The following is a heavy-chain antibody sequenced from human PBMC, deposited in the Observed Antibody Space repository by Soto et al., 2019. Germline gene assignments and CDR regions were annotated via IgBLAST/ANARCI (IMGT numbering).Heavy chain of an antibody. CDR3: AKSLLDYHLETIPDHPFDH. CDR1: GFTLSSYA. J-gene: IGHJ4*02. Sequence: PGGSLRLSCAISGFTLSSYAMSWVRQAPGKGLEWITSLSSSGAGAYYADSVKGRFTISGDNSRNTLFLQMNSLKAEDTAIYFCAKSLLDYHLETIPDHPFDHWGQGTLVTVSS. CDR2: LSSSGAGA. D-gene: IGHD3-10*01. V-gene: IGHV3-23*01.